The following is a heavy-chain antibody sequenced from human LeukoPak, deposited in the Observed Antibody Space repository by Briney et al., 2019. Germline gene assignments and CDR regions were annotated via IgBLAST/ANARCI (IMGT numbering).Heavy chain of an antibody. D-gene: IGHD6-13*01. CDR3: ARQARAAAVTRRYFDY. CDR2: MNPNSGNT. J-gene: IGHJ4*02. Sequence: ASVKVSCKASGYTFTSYDINWVRQATGQGLEWMGWMNPNSGNTGYAQKFQGRVTITRNTSISTAYMELSSLRSEDTAVYYCARQARAAAVTRRYFDYWGQGTLVTVSS. V-gene: IGHV1-8*03. CDR1: GYTFTSYD.